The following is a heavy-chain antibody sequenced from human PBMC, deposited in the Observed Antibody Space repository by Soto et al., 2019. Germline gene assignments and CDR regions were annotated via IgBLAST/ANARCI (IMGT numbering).Heavy chain of an antibody. Sequence: SETLSLTCTVSGGSFSSYSWSWIRQPPGEGLEWIGYVYNSGSTTYNPSLKSRLTMSVDTSKNQISLKLGSVTAADTAIYYCTGDYGSGSYRFDYWGQGTLVTVSS. J-gene: IGHJ4*02. CDR1: GGSFSSYS. V-gene: IGHV4-59*01. CDR2: VYNSGST. D-gene: IGHD3-10*01. CDR3: TGDYGSGSYRFDY.